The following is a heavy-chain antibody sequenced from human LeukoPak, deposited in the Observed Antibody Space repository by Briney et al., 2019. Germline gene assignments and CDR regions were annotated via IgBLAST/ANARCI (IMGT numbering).Heavy chain of an antibody. Sequence: GASVKVSCKASGYTFTGYYIHWVRQAPGQGLEWMGWINPNSGGTNYAQKFQGRVTMTRDTSISTAYMELSRLRSDDTAVYYCASPHDYGDYGGYYFDYWGQGTLVTVSS. CDR3: ASPHDYGDYGGYYFDY. J-gene: IGHJ4*02. D-gene: IGHD4-17*01. CDR1: GYTFTGYY. CDR2: INPNSGGT. V-gene: IGHV1-2*02.